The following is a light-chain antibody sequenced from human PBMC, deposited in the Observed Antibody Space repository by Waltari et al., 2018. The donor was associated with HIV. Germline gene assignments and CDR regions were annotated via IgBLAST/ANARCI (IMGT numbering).Light chain of an antibody. Sequence: QSTLTPPRSVSGSPGQSVTVSCTGTSKDVGAFKYVSWYQQHPGHPPNLMIFAVIKRPSGVPDRFSCSKSGNTASLTIAGLQAEDEADYYCCSYAGSYTYVFGTGTTVTVL. V-gene: IGLV2-11*01. CDR3: CSYAGSYTYV. CDR2: AVI. J-gene: IGLJ1*01. CDR1: SKDVGAFKY.